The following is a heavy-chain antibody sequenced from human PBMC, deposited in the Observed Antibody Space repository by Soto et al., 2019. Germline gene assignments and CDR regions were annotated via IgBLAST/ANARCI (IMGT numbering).Heavy chain of an antibody. J-gene: IGHJ5*02. CDR3: VRTAREGAVAPHWFDR. CDR2: VYYTGST. Sequence: SETLSLTCTVCGASIRSTDYYWSWIRQAPXKGLEWIGYVYYTGSTYYNPSLMSRLTISVDTSKNQFSLKLTSVTAAETAVYYCVRTAREGAVAPHWFDRWGQGTQVTVSS. CDR1: GASIRSTDYY. V-gene: IGHV4-30-4*01. D-gene: IGHD2-21*02.